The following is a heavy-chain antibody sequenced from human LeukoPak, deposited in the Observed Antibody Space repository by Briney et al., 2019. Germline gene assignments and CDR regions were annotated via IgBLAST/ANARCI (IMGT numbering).Heavy chain of an antibody. CDR3: ARGLQRYYDSSGYYYYFDY. CDR2: ISAYNGNT. CDR1: GYTFTSYG. J-gene: IGHJ4*02. V-gene: IGHV1-18*01. D-gene: IGHD3-22*01. Sequence: ASVKVSCKAAGYTFTSYGISWARQAPGQGLEWMGWISAYNGNTNYAQKLQGRVTMATDTSTSTAYMELRSLRSDDTAVYYCARGLQRYYDSSGYYYYFDYWGQGTLVTVSS.